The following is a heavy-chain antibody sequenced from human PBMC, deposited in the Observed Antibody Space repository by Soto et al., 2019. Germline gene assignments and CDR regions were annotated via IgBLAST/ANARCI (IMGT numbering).Heavy chain of an antibody. CDR1: GNSFTSYW. CDR3: ARQRGYSYERYYYYYYGMDV. D-gene: IGHD5-18*01. V-gene: IGHV5-51*01. J-gene: IGHJ6*02. CDR2: IYPGDSDT. Sequence: XDSLKVSCQCSGNSFTSYWVGLVLQMPGKGLEWMGIIYPGDSDTRYSPSFQGQVTISADKSISTAYLQWSSLKASDTAMYYCARQRGYSYERYYYYYYGMDVWGQGTTVTVSS.